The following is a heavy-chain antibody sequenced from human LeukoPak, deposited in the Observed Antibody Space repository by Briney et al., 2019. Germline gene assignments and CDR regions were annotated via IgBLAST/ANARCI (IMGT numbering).Heavy chain of an antibody. V-gene: IGHV3-23*01. CDR1: GFTFSSYA. CDR2: ISGSGGST. Sequence: GGSLRLSCAASGFTFSSYAMSWVRQAPGKGLEWVSAISGSGGSTYYADSVKGRFTISRDNSKNAQYLQMNSLSAEDTAVYCCARTRGEAVAAPFDSWGQGTLVTVSS. CDR3: ARTRGEAVAAPFDS. J-gene: IGHJ4*02. D-gene: IGHD6-19*01.